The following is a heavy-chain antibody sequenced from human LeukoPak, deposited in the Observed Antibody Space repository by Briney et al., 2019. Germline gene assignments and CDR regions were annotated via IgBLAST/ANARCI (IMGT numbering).Heavy chain of an antibody. CDR1: GFTFDDYA. J-gene: IGHJ6*03. CDR2: ITWNSGNA. V-gene: IGHV3-20*04. Sequence: GGSLRLSCAGSGFTFDDYATSWVRLVPGKGLEWVSGITWNSGNASYAGSVKGRFTVFRDNARNSLFLQMNSPRAEDTALYYCAKVAGREYFHYHMDVWGKGTTVTVSS. CDR3: AKVAGREYFHYHMDV. D-gene: IGHD6-19*01.